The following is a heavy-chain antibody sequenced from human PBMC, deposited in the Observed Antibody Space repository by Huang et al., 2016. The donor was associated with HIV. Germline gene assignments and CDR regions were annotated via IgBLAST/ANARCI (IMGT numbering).Heavy chain of an antibody. Sequence: QVQLQESGPGLVKPSQTLSLTCTVSGGSISSGSYYWSWIRQPAGKGLEWIGHIYTSGSTNDNPSLKSRVTISVDTSKNQCSLKLSSVTAADTAVYYCARAIFGVVIIPVVFDYCGQGTLVTVSS. CDR3: ARAIFGVVIIPVVFDY. V-gene: IGHV4-61*09. J-gene: IGHJ4*02. D-gene: IGHD3-3*01. CDR1: GGSISSGSYY. CDR2: IYTSGST.